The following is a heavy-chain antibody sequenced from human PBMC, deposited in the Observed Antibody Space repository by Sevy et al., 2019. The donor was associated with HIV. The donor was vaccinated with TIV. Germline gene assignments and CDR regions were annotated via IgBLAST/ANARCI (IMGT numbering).Heavy chain of an antibody. Sequence: GGSLRLSCAASGFTFSSYAMHWVRQAPGKGLEWVAVISYDGSNKYYADSVKGRFTISRDNSKNTLYLQMNSLRAEDKAVYYCAREYHGPYYGMDVWGQGTTVTVSS. D-gene: IGHD2-2*01. V-gene: IGHV3-30-3*01. J-gene: IGHJ6*02. CDR3: AREYHGPYYGMDV. CDR1: GFTFSSYA. CDR2: ISYDGSNK.